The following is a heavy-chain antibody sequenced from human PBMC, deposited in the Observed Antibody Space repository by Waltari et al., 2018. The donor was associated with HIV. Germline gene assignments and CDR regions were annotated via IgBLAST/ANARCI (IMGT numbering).Heavy chain of an antibody. CDR3: ARHVSPEISGTLDY. J-gene: IGHJ4*02. Sequence: QLQLQESGPGLVTPSETLSLTCTVPGGSISSSRYYWGWIRQPPGKGLEWIGSIYYSGSTYYNPSLKSRVTISVDTSKNQFSLKLSSVTAADTAVYYCARHVSPEISGTLDYWGQGTLVTVSS. CDR1: GGSISSSRYY. D-gene: IGHD5-12*01. CDR2: IYYSGST. V-gene: IGHV4-39*01.